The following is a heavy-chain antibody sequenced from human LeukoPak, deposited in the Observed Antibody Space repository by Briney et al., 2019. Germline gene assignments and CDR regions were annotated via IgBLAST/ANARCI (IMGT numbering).Heavy chain of an antibody. V-gene: IGHV4-59*01. J-gene: IGHJ4*02. D-gene: IGHD3-10*01. Sequence: SETLSLTCTVSGGSISSYYWSWIRQPPGKGLEWIGYIYYSGSTNYNPSLKSRVTISVDTSKNQFSLKLSSVTAADTAVYYCARVTLWFGEFHPDYWGQGTLVTVSS. CDR1: GGSISSYY. CDR3: ARVTLWFGEFHPDY. CDR2: IYYSGST.